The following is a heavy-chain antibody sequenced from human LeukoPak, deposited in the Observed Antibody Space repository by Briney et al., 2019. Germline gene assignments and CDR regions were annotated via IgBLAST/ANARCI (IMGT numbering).Heavy chain of an antibody. D-gene: IGHD1-26*01. CDR2: IYYGGST. Sequence: SETLSLTCTVSGGSISSYYWSWIRQPPGKGLEWIGYIYYGGSTYHNPSLNSRVTISMDTSTNQFSLTLRSVTAADTAVYYCARSSYSGTYAGGYWGRDPWSPSPQ. CDR3: ARSSYSGTYAGGY. CDR1: GGSISSYY. V-gene: IGHV4-59*01. J-gene: IGHJ4*02.